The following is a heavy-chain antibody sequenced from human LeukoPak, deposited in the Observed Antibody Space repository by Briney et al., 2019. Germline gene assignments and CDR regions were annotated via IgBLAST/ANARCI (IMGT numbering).Heavy chain of an antibody. CDR2: INPSGGST. J-gene: IGHJ4*02. Sequence: ASVKVSCKASGYTFTNYGISWVRQAPGQGLEWMGIINPSGGSTSYAQKFQGRVTMTRDTSTSTVYMELSSLRSEDTAVYYCARVPIVDTAPWTYFDYWGQGTLVTVSS. CDR1: GYTFTNYG. D-gene: IGHD5-18*01. CDR3: ARVPIVDTAPWTYFDY. V-gene: IGHV1-46*01.